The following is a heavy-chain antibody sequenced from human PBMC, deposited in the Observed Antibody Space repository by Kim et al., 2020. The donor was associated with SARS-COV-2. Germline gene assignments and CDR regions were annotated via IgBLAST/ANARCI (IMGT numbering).Heavy chain of an antibody. Sequence: KSRVTISVDTSKNQFSLKLSSVTAADTAVYYCARSEYYYDSSGPGLGFGYWGQGTLVTVSS. CDR3: ARSEYYYDSSGPGLGFGY. D-gene: IGHD3-22*01. V-gene: IGHV4-59*01. J-gene: IGHJ4*02.